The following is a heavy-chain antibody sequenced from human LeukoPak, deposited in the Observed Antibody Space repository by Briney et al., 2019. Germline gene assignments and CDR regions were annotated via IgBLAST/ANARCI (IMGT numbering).Heavy chain of an antibody. V-gene: IGHV3-74*01. D-gene: IGHD3-22*01. J-gene: IGHJ3*02. CDR1: GFTFRNYW. Sequence: AGGSLRLSCAASGFTFRNYWMHWVRQVPGKGLVWVSRINDDGTFTTYADSVKGRCTISRDNSKNTLYLQMNSLRVEDTAVYFCARGLSLSGYLDAFDIWGQGTMVTVSS. CDR2: INDDGTFT. CDR3: ARGLSLSGYLDAFDI.